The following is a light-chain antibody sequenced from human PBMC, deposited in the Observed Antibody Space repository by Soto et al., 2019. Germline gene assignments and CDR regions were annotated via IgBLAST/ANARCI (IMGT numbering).Light chain of an antibody. CDR3: QQRTHWPRT. J-gene: IGKJ1*01. V-gene: IGKV3-11*01. Sequence: EIVLTQSPATLSLSPGEGATLSCRASQSVSSYLAWYQQKPGQAPRLLLYDASNRATGIPARFSGRGSGTDFILTISSLEPEDFAVYYCQQRTHWPRTFGQGTKVDIK. CDR2: DAS. CDR1: QSVSSY.